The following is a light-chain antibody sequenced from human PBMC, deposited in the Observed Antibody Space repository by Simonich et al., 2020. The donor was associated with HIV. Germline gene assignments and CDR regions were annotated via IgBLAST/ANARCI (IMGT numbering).Light chain of an antibody. CDR2: DDS. CDR1: VLAKKY. Sequence: SYELTQPSSVSVSPGQTARITCSGDVLAKKYVRWFQQKPGQAPVLVVYDDSDRPSGIPERFSGSNSGNTATLTISRVEAGDEADYYCQVWDSSSVVFGGGTKLTVL. CDR3: QVWDSSSVV. V-gene: IGLV3-21*02. J-gene: IGLJ2*01.